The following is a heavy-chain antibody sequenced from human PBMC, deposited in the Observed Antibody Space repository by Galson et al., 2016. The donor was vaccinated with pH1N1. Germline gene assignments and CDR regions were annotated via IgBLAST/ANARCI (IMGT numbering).Heavy chain of an antibody. Sequence: QSGAEVKKPGGSLTISCKVSGYNTAYWIGWLRQMSGKGPEWIGMIYPGDSGTRNSLSFQGQVTLSVEHSISTSYLQWSSLKASDTAKYYCAASRSTGGYEYWGQGTLLTVSS. CDR3: AASRSTGGYEY. CDR1: GYNTAYW. D-gene: IGHD2-8*02. CDR2: IYPGDSGT. J-gene: IGHJ4*02. V-gene: IGHV5-51*01.